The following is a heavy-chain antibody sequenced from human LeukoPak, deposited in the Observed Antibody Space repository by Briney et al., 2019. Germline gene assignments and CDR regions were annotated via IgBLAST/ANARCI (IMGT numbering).Heavy chain of an antibody. V-gene: IGHV1-46*01. J-gene: IGHJ4*02. Sequence: ASVKVSCKASGYTFTNYYIHWVRQAPGQGLEWMGIINPSGGSTSYAQKFQGRVTMTRDTSTSTVYMELSSLRSEDTAVYYCARGSPSMKYYDSSGYNPDLYYFDYWAQGTLVTVSS. D-gene: IGHD3-22*01. CDR1: GYTFTNYY. CDR3: ARGSPSMKYYDSSGYNPDLYYFDY. CDR2: INPSGGST.